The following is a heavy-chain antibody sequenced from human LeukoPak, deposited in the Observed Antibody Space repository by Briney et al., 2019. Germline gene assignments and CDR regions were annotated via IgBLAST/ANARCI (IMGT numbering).Heavy chain of an antibody. CDR2: TYYRSNWYS. V-gene: IGHV6-1*01. D-gene: IGHD1/OR15-1a*01. J-gene: IGHJ6*02. CDR1: GDSVSSNSAT. CDR3: ARDDRTIKFTMDV. Sequence: SQTLSLTCAISGDSVSSNSATWNWIRLSPSRGLEWLERTYYRSNWYSDYAVSVKSRITITPDTSKNQFSLQLNSVTPEDAAIYYCARDDRTIKFTMDVWGQGTTATVSS.